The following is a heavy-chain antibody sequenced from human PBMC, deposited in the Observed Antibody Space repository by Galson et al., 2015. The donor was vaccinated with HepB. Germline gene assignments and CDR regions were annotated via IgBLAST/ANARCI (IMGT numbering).Heavy chain of an antibody. J-gene: IGHJ3*02. D-gene: IGHD1-26*01. CDR1: GFTFSTYA. Sequence: SLRLSCAASGFTFSTYAMRWVRQSPGKGLEWVSAISGGGGSTFYADSVKGRFTVSRDNSKNTLYLHTNSLRAEDTAVYYCAKDLSGSYVSGSGVFDIWGQGTMVTVSS. CDR3: AKDLSGSYVSGSGVFDI. CDR2: ISGGGGST. V-gene: IGHV3-23*01.